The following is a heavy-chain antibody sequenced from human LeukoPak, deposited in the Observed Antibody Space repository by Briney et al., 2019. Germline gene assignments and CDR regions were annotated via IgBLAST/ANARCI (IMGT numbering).Heavy chain of an antibody. J-gene: IGHJ4*02. Sequence: PGGSLILSWAASGFTFSSSWMHWVRQAPGKGLVWGSRMNSDGSITNYADSVKGRFTISRDNAKNTLYLQMNSLRVEDTAVYYCVRAVLGGSDYWGQGTLVTVSS. CDR2: MNSDGSIT. CDR1: GFTFSSSW. CDR3: VRAVLGGSDY. D-gene: IGHD2-8*02. V-gene: IGHV3-74*01.